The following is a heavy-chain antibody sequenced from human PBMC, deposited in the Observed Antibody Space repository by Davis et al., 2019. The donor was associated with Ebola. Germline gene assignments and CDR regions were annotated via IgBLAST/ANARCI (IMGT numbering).Heavy chain of an antibody. D-gene: IGHD3-3*01. CDR2: IYYSGST. J-gene: IGHJ5*02. CDR3: ARSNYDFWSGYYTSNWFDP. Sequence: SETLSLTCTVSGGSISSSSYYWGWIRQPPGKGLEWIGSIYYSGSTYYNPSLKSRLPISVDTSRNQFSLKLSSVTAADTAVYYCARSNYDFWSGYYTSNWFDPWGQGTLVTVSS. CDR1: GGSISSSSYY. V-gene: IGHV4-39*07.